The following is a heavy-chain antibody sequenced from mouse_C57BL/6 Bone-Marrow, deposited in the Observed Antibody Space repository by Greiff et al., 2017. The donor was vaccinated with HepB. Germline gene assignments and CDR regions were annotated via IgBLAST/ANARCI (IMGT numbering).Heavy chain of an antibody. CDR1: GYTFTSYW. CDR3: ARLDSSGYGSYFDY. Sequence: QVQLQQPGAELVRPGTSVKLSCKASGYTFTSYWMHWVKQRPGQGLEWIGVIDPSDSYTNYNQKFKGKATMTVDTASSTAYMQLSSLTSEDSAVFYCARLDSSGYGSYFDYWGQGTTLTVSS. CDR2: IDPSDSYT. J-gene: IGHJ2*01. D-gene: IGHD3-2*02. V-gene: IGHV1-59*01.